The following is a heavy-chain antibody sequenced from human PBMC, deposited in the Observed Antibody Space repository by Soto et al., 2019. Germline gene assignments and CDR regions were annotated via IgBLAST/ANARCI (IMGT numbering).Heavy chain of an antibody. CDR2: ISYDGSNK. V-gene: IGHV3-30*18. Sequence: GGSVRLSCAASGFTFSSYGMHWVRQAPGKGLEWVAVISYDGSNKYYADSVKGRFTISRDNSKNTLYLQMNSLRAEDTAVYYCAKDRGWELPNYFDYWGQGTLVTVSS. J-gene: IGHJ4*02. CDR3: AKDRGWELPNYFDY. CDR1: GFTFSSYG. D-gene: IGHD1-26*01.